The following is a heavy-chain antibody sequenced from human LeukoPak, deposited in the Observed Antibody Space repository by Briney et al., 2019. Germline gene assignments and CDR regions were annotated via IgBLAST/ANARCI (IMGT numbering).Heavy chain of an antibody. J-gene: IGHJ4*02. CDR1: GGSISSHY. CDR3: ARDQCGGWYSDY. Sequence: PSETLSLTCTVSGGSISSHYWSWIRQPPGKGLEWIGYIYYSGNTNYNSSLKSRVTISVDTSKNQFSLKLSSVTAADTAMYYCARDQCGGWYSDYWGQGTLVTVSS. D-gene: IGHD6-19*01. CDR2: IYYSGNT. V-gene: IGHV4-59*11.